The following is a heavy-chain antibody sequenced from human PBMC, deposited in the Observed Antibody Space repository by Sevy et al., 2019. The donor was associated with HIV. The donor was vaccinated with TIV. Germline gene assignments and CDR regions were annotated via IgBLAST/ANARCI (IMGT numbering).Heavy chain of an antibody. Sequence: GGSLRLSCAASGFTFSSYGMHWVRQALGKGLEWVAVIWYDGSNKYYADSVKGRFTISRDNSKNTLYLQMNSLRAEDTAVYYCARDLRAYCGGDCIFDYWGQGTLVTVSS. V-gene: IGHV3-33*01. CDR3: ARDLRAYCGGDCIFDY. J-gene: IGHJ4*02. CDR2: IWYDGSNK. CDR1: GFTFSSYG. D-gene: IGHD2-21*02.